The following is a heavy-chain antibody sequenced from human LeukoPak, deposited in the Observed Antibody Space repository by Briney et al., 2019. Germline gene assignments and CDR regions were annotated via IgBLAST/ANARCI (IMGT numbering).Heavy chain of an antibody. V-gene: IGHV1-18*01. D-gene: IGHD3-10*01. J-gene: IGHJ4*02. CDR2: ISAYNGNT. CDR1: GYTFTSYG. Sequence: ASVKVSCKASGYTFTSYGISWVRQAPGQGLEWMGWISAYNGNTNYAQKLQGRVTMTTDTSTSTASMELRSLRSDDTAVYYCAFACGSGSYPLYNWGQGTLVTVSS. CDR3: AFACGSGSYPLYN.